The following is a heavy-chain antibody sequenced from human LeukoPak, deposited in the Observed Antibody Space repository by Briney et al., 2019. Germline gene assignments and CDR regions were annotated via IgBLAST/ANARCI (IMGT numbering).Heavy chain of an antibody. J-gene: IGHJ4*02. Sequence: TTSETLSLACTVSGGSISSGSYYWSWIRQRAGKGLEWIGRIYTSGSTNYNPSLKSRVTISVDTSKNQFSLKLSSVTAADTAVYHCARAGPSGIHSDFEYWGQGTLVTVSS. CDR3: ARAGPSGIHSDFEY. V-gene: IGHV4-61*02. D-gene: IGHD1-26*01. CDR1: GGSISSGSYY. CDR2: IYTSGST.